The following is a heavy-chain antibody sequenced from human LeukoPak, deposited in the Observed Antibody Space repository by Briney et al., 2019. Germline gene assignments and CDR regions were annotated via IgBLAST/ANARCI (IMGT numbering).Heavy chain of an antibody. D-gene: IGHD6-13*01. CDR3: AREEIKYSSSWLRWSDP. CDR1: GYTFTGYY. J-gene: IGHJ5*02. Sequence: ASVKVSCKASGYTFTGYYMHWVRQAPGQGLEWMGWINPNSGGTNYAQKFQGRVTMTRDTSISTAYMELSRLRSDDTAVYYCAREEIKYSSSWLRWSDPWGQGTLVTVSS. V-gene: IGHV1-2*02. CDR2: INPNSGGT.